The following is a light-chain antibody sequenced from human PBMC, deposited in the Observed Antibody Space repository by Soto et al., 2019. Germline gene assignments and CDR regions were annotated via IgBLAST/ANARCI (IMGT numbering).Light chain of an antibody. J-gene: IGKJ1*01. CDR1: QSISTTY. V-gene: IGKV3-20*01. Sequence: ETVLTQSPGALSLSPGERATLSCRASQSISTTYLAWYQQKPGQAPTLLIYGASTRATGIPDRFSGSGSGTDFTLTISRLEPEDFAVYYCHQYGSSPWTFGQGTKVEIK. CDR3: HQYGSSPWT. CDR2: GAS.